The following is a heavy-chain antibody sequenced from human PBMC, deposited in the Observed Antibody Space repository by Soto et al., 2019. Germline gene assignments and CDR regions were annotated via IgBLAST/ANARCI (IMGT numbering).Heavy chain of an antibody. CDR1: GGSISSGDYY. V-gene: IGHV4-30-4*01. Sequence: PSETLSVTCTVSGGSISSGDYYWSWIRQPPGKGLEWIGFISYSGNTYYSASLKSRVTISADTSKNQFSLKLSSVTAADTAVYYCARGYGRNFDYWGQGTLVTVSS. D-gene: IGHD5-18*01. CDR2: ISYSGNT. CDR3: ARGYGRNFDY. J-gene: IGHJ4*02.